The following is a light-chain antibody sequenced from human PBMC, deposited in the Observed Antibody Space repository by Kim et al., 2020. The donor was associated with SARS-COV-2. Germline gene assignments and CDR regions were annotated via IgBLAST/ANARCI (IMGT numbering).Light chain of an antibody. CDR3: QQFSISPYT. Sequence: VLTQSPATLSLSPRERASLSCSASQSVRSTSLAWYQQTPGQAPRRPMFGAFNRATDIPDRFSGSGSGTEFILTISRLEPEYFAVYYWQQFSISPYTFGQGTKLEI. CDR2: GAF. J-gene: IGKJ2*01. CDR1: QSVRSTS. V-gene: IGKV3-20*01.